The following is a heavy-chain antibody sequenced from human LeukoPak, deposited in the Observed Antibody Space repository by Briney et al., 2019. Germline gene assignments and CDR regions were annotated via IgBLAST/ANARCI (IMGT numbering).Heavy chain of an antibody. CDR2: ISSSGSTI. CDR1: GFTFSSYE. CDR3: AGDRSDDYAHYGMDV. V-gene: IGHV3-48*03. D-gene: IGHD3-16*01. J-gene: IGHJ6*02. Sequence: GGSLRLSCAASGFTFSSYEMNWVRQAPGKGLEWVSYISSSGSTIYYADSVKGRFTISRDNAKNSLYLQMNSLRAEDTAVYYCAGDRSDDYAHYGMDVWGQGTTVTVSS.